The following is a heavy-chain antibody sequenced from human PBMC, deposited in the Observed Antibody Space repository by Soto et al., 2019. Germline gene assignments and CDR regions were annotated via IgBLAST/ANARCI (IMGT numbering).Heavy chain of an antibody. CDR1: GYTFTSYD. CDR2: MNPNSGNT. V-gene: IGHV1-8*01. Sequence: ASVKVSCKASGYTFTSYDINWVRQATGQGLEWMGWMNPNSGNTGYAQKFQGRVTMTRNTSISTAYMELSSLRSEDTAVYYCARGCHDYGDYGLNYYYYYMDVWGKGTTVTVSS. D-gene: IGHD4-17*01. CDR3: ARGCHDYGDYGLNYYYYYMDV. J-gene: IGHJ6*03.